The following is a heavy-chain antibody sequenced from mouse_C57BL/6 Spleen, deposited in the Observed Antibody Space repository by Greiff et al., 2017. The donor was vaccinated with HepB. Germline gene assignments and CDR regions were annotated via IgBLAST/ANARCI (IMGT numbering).Heavy chain of an antibody. CDR1: GISITTGNSR. CDR3: ARDGNWDGYFDY. J-gene: IGHJ2*01. V-gene: IGHV3-5*01. Sequence: VQLQESGPGLVKPSQTVFLTCTVTGISITTGNSRWSWIRQFPGNKLEWIGYIYYSGTITYNPSLTSRTTITRDTPKNQFFLEMNSLTAEDTATYYGARDGNWDGYFDYWGQGTTLTVSS. D-gene: IGHD4-1*01. CDR2: IYYSGTI.